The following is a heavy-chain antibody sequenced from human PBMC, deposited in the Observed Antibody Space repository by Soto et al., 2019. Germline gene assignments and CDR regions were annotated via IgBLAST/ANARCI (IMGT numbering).Heavy chain of an antibody. CDR2: IRSKAYGGTT. CDR1: GFTFGDYA. Sequence: GGSLRLSCTASGFTFGDYAMSWFRQAPGKGLEWVGFIRSKAYGGTTEYAASVKGRFTISRDDSKSIAYLQMNSLKTEDTAVYYCTRERDDYGDYYVDYWGQGTLVTVSS. V-gene: IGHV3-49*03. J-gene: IGHJ4*02. CDR3: TRERDDYGDYYVDY. D-gene: IGHD4-17*01.